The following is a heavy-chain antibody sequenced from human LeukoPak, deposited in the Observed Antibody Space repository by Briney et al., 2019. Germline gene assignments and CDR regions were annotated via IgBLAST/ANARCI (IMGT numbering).Heavy chain of an antibody. Sequence: GGSLRLSCVASGFIFSNYAMIWVRQVPGKGLEWVSAISGSGGNTYYADSVKGRFTISRDNSKNTLYLQMNSLRADDTAVYYCAKDFRAKSGSGSYGWFDPWGQGTLVTVSS. CDR2: ISGSGGNT. CDR3: AKDFRAKSGSGSYGWFDP. D-gene: IGHD3-10*01. V-gene: IGHV3-23*01. CDR1: GFIFSNYA. J-gene: IGHJ5*02.